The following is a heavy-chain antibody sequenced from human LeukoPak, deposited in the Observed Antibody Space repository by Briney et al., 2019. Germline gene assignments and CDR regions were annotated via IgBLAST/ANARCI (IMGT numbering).Heavy chain of an antibody. Sequence: GGSLRLSCAASRFTFSSYAMSWVRQAPGKGLEWVSAISGSGGSTYYADSVKGRFTISRDNSKNTLYLQMNSLRAEDTAVYYCAKDMTGTTISSYFDYWGQGTLVTVSS. V-gene: IGHV3-23*01. CDR2: ISGSGGST. D-gene: IGHD1-1*01. CDR3: AKDMTGTTISSYFDY. CDR1: RFTFSSYA. J-gene: IGHJ4*02.